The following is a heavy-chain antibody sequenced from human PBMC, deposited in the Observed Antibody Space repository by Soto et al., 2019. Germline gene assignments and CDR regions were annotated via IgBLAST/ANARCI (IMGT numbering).Heavy chain of an antibody. CDR3: AKDNTATSPSRYRFGMDV. CDR1: GYSFTSYG. J-gene: IGHJ6*02. V-gene: IGHV1-18*01. CDR2: ISGYNGNT. D-gene: IGHD4-17*01. Sequence: QAQLMQSGPELKKAGASVKVSCKASGYSFTSYGISWVRQAPGRGLEWMGWISGYNGNTNYEQKFQGRVTMTTDTSTSTAYMDLRSLTSDDTAVDYCAKDNTATSPSRYRFGMDVWGPGTTVTVSS.